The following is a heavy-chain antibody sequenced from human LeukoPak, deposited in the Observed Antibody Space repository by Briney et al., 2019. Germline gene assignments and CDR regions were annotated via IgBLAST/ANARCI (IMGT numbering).Heavy chain of an antibody. J-gene: IGHJ4*02. CDR3: AKFSSGYCLN. D-gene: IGHD3-22*01. Sequence: GGSLRLSCAVSGFTLNRYALSWVRQAPGKGLEWVSDISGSEGTTYYADSVKGRFTVSRDNSKNTLYLQMKSLRAEDTAVYYCAKFSSGYCLNWGQGTLVTVSS. CDR2: ISGSEGTT. V-gene: IGHV3-23*01. CDR1: GFTLNRYA.